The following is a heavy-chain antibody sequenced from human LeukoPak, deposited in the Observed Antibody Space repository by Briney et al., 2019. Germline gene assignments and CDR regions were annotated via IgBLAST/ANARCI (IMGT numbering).Heavy chain of an antibody. D-gene: IGHD5-12*01. CDR2: IIPSGSST. J-gene: IGHJ3*02. CDR1: GYTFTNYY. CDR3: AGGTTNTKGAFDM. V-gene: IGHV1-46*01. Sequence: GASVKACCKASGYTFTNYYIHWGRQAPGPGLEWRGIIIPSGSSTRCAQKFEGRVTMTRDTSTSTVYMELSRLRSEDTVVYCCAGGTTNTKGAFDMWGQGTMVTVSS.